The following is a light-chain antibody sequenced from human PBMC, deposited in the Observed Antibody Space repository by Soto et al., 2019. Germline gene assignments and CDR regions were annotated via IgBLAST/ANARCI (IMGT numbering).Light chain of an antibody. CDR1: SSNIGNNY. CDR2: ENN. V-gene: IGLV1-51*02. CDR3: GTWDSSLSAYV. Sequence: QSVLTQPPSVSAAPGQKVTISCSGSSSNIGNNYVSWYQQLPGTAPKFLIYENNKRPSGIPDRFSGSKSGTSATLGITRLQTGDEADYYCGTWDSSLSAYVFGTGTKVTVL. J-gene: IGLJ1*01.